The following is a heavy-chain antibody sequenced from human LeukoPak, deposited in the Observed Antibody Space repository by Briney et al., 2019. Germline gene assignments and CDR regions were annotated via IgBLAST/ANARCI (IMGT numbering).Heavy chain of an antibody. J-gene: IGHJ6*03. V-gene: IGHV1-18*01. D-gene: IGHD3-9*01. CDR2: ISAYNGNT. Sequence: ASVKVSCKASGYTFTSYGISWVRQAPGQGLEWMGWISAYNGNTNYAQKLQGRVTMTTDTSTSTAYMELRSLRSEDTAVYYCARGGGLYYDILTGYYKKGNYYYYMDVWGKGTTVTVSS. CDR3: ARGGGLYYDILTGYYKKGNYYYYMDV. CDR1: GYTFTSYG.